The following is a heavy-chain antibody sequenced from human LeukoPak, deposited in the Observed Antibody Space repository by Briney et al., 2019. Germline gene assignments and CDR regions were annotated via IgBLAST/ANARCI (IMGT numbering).Heavy chain of an antibody. CDR3: ANGYYDILTGYHFDY. V-gene: IGHV1-24*01. CDR1: GYTLTELS. Sequence: ASVKVSSTVSGYTLTELSMHWVRQAPGTGPEWMGGFDPEDGETIYAQKFQGRVTMTEDTSTDTAYMELSSLRSEDTAVYYCANGYYDILTGYHFDYWGQGTLVTVSS. J-gene: IGHJ4*02. CDR2: FDPEDGET. D-gene: IGHD3-9*01.